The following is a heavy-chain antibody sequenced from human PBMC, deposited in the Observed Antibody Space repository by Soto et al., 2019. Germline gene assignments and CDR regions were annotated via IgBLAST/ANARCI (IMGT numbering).Heavy chain of an antibody. D-gene: IGHD3-10*01. CDR3: ARLPDYGSGSSGMVV. CDR1: GDSVSGYSHY. Sequence: SETLSLTCTVSGDSVSGYSHYWGWIRQPPGKGLEWIGSIYYSGNTYYNPSLKSRVTISVDTSNNQFSLKLTFVTAADTAVYYCARLPDYGSGSSGMVVWGQGTTVTVSS. J-gene: IGHJ6*02. CDR2: IYYSGNT. V-gene: IGHV4-39*01.